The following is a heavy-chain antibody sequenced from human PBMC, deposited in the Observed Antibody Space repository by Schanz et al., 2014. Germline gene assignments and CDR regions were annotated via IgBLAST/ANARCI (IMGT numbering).Heavy chain of an antibody. J-gene: IGHJ4*02. CDR3: ARGFDFWDR. CDR2: VNPSVRGT. Sequence: QVQLVQSGTQVKKPGASVKVSCKASGYTLSAYSLHWVRQAPGQGLEWMGIVNPSVRGTHFAREFQGRVTVTSDTSTSTVYMELRSLRSDDTAVYYCARGFDFWDRWGQGTLVTVSS. V-gene: IGHV1-46*01. D-gene: IGHD3-3*01. CDR1: GYTLSAYS.